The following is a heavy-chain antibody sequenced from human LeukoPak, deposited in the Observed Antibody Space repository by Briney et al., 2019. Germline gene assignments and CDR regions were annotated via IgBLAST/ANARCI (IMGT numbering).Heavy chain of an antibody. D-gene: IGHD1-26*01. J-gene: IGHJ4*02. CDR3: ARDMWELQYYFDY. CDR1: GFTFTSSA. Sequence: SVKVSCKASGFTFTSSAMQWVRQARGQRLEWIGWIVVGSGNTNYAQKLQGRVTMTTDTSTSTAYMELRSLRSDDTAVYYCARDMWELQYYFDYWGQGTLVTVSS. CDR2: IVVGSGNT. V-gene: IGHV1-58*02.